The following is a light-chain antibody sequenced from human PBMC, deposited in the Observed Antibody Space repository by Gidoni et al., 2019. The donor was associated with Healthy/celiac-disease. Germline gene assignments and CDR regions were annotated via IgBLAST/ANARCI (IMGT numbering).Light chain of an antibody. CDR1: SSDVGAYNY. CDR3: SSYTSSSTYV. Sequence: QSALTQPASLSGSPGQSITIPSTGTSSDVGAYNYVSCYQQPPGKATKLIIYEVSNRPSGVPDRFSGSKSGNTASLTISGLQAEDEADYYCSSYTSSSTYVFGTGTKVTVL. J-gene: IGLJ1*01. V-gene: IGLV2-14*01. CDR2: EVS.